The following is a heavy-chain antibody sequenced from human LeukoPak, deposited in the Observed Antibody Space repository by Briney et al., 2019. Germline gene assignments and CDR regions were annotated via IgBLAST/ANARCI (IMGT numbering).Heavy chain of an antibody. CDR1: GYPFTNYY. CDR2: INPSGGGA. D-gene: IGHD1-26*01. CDR3: ARGLGSGNYYAY. J-gene: IGHJ4*02. Sequence: WASVKVSCKASGYPFTNYYIHWVRQAPGQGLEWVGVINPSGGGATYAQSFRDRVNMTRDTSMNTVYMELSSLRFEDTAVYYCARGLGSGNYYAYWGQGTLVSVSS. V-gene: IGHV1-46*01.